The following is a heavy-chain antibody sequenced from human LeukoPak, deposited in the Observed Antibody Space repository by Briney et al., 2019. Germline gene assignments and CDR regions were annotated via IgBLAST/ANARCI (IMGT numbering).Heavy chain of an antibody. Sequence: ASVKVSCKASGYTFTSYGISWERQAPGQGLEWMGWISAYNGNTNYAQKLQGRVTMTTDTSTSTAYMELRSLRSDDTAMYYCAREPDVDMSTFRGEAFDIWGQGTMVTVSS. CDR2: ISAYNGNT. V-gene: IGHV1-18*01. J-gene: IGHJ3*02. CDR3: AREPDVDMSTFRGEAFDI. D-gene: IGHD5-24*01. CDR1: GYTFTSYG.